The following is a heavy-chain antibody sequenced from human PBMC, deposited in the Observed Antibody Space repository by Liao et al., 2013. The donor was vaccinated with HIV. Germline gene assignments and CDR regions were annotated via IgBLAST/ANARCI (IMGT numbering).Heavy chain of an antibody. D-gene: IGHD3-22*01. V-gene: IGHV4-4*08. CDR3: ARENYYDSSDYYGYFDY. Sequence: QVQLQQWGAGLLKPSETLSLTCTVSGGSISSYYWSWIRQPPGKGLEWIGRIYTSGSANYNPSLKSRVTISTDTSKNQFSLTLISVTAADTAVYYCARENYYDSSDYYGYFDYWGQGTLVTVSS. J-gene: IGHJ4*02. CDR2: IYTSGSA. CDR1: GGSISSYY.